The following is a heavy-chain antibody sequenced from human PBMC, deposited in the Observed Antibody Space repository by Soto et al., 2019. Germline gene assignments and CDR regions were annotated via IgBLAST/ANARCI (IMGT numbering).Heavy chain of an antibody. D-gene: IGHD2-2*01. CDR3: ARERCSTGCPMDV. CDR1: GGFISSGGYY. J-gene: IGHJ6*02. CDR2: IYHSGST. V-gene: IGHV4-31*03. Sequence: SETLSLTCTVSGGFISSGGYYWAWIRQHPGKGLEWIGYIYHSGSTYYNPSLKSRVTISVDTSENQFSLRLSSVTAADTAIYYCARERCSTGCPMDVWGQGATVT.